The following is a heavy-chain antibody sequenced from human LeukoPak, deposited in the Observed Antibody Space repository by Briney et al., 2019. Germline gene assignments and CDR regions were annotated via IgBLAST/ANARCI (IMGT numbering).Heavy chain of an antibody. Sequence: ASVTVSCKASGYTFTGYHMHWVRQAPGQRLEWMGRINPNTGGTDYAQKFQGRVTMTRDTSISTAYMDLSRLRSDDTAVYYCARDYCSSTSCLFDYWGQGTLVTVSS. CDR2: INPNTGGT. V-gene: IGHV1-2*06. D-gene: IGHD2-2*01. J-gene: IGHJ4*02. CDR3: ARDYCSSTSCLFDY. CDR1: GYTFTGYH.